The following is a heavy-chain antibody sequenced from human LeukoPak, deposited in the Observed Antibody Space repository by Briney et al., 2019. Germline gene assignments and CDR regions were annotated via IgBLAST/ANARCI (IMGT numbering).Heavy chain of an antibody. CDR2: MYSGGST. CDR3: ATHYYDSSGYYYDHAFDI. CDR1: GVTVSNNY. J-gene: IGHJ3*02. D-gene: IGHD3-22*01. Sequence: GSLRLSCAASGVTVSNNYMNWVRQAPGKGLEWVSVMYSGGSTYYADSVTGRFTISRDNSKNTLYLQMNNLRAEDTAVYYCATHYYDSSGYYYDHAFDIWGQGTMVTASS. V-gene: IGHV3-53*01.